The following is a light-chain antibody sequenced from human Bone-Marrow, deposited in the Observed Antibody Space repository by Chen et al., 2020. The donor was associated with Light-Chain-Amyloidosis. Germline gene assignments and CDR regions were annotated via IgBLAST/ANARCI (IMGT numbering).Light chain of an antibody. V-gene: IGLV2-23*02. J-gene: IGLJ2*01. CDR3: SSYAGSAAFAL. Sequence: QSALTQPASVSGSPGQSITISCTGTSSDIGGYDHVSWFQKNPGKAPKLMVFGATQRPSGVSPRCSGSKSGNSAYLTISGLQAEDEADYFCSSYAGSAAFALFGGGTSLTVL. CDR2: GAT. CDR1: SSDIGGYDH.